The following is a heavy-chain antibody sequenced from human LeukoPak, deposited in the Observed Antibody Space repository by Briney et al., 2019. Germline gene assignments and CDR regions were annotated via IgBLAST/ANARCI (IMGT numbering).Heavy chain of an antibody. CDR3: ARARGFFDY. CDR2: IKQAGSEK. J-gene: IGHJ4*02. CDR1: GFTFRSYR. D-gene: IGHD3-10*01. V-gene: IGHV3-7*01. Sequence: GGSLRLSCAASGFTFRSYRMSWVRQAPGKGLEWVANIKQAGSEKYYVDSVKGRFTISRDNAENSLYLQMNSLRAEDTAVYYCARARGFFDYWGQGTLVTVTS.